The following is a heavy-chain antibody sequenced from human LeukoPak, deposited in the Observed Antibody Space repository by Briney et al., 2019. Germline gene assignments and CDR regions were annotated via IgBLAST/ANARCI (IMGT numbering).Heavy chain of an antibody. CDR3: ARGSPLNTAMALAAFDY. CDR1: GFTFSSNA. J-gene: IGHJ4*02. Sequence: AGTLSLTRAASGFTFSSNAMHRDRPAPGQELEYVTAISSDGGSTYYANSVKGRFTISRDNSKNTLYLQMGSLRADDMAVYYCARGSPLNTAMALAAFDYWGQGTLVTVSS. CDR2: ISSDGGST. V-gene: IGHV3-64*01. D-gene: IGHD5-18*01.